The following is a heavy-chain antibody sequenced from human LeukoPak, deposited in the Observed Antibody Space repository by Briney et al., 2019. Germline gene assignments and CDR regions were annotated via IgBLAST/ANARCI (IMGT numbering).Heavy chain of an antibody. Sequence: PGESLKISCKGSGYSFNTYWIGWVRQMPGKGLEWMGIIYPGDSDTKYSPSFQGQVTISADKSISTAYLQWSSLRASDTAMYYCARTLRIAAAGTSRVVYYYMDVWGKGTTVTVSS. CDR1: GYSFNTYW. D-gene: IGHD6-13*01. CDR2: IYPGDSDT. CDR3: ARTLRIAAAGTSRVVYYYMDV. V-gene: IGHV5-51*01. J-gene: IGHJ6*03.